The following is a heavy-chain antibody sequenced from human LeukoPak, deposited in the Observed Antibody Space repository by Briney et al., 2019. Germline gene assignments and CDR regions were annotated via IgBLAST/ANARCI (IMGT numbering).Heavy chain of an antibody. Sequence: GGSLRLSCAASGFTFSNFAMHWVRQAPGKGLEWVAVISYDGDNEYYADSVKGQFTISRDNSKDRLYLQMNSLRPEDTAMYYCARSGVVVPAAPLYYYYYYGMDVWGQGTTVTVSS. V-gene: IGHV3-30-3*01. D-gene: IGHD2-2*01. J-gene: IGHJ6*02. CDR1: GFTFSNFA. CDR3: ARSGVVVPAAPLYYYYYYGMDV. CDR2: ISYDGDNE.